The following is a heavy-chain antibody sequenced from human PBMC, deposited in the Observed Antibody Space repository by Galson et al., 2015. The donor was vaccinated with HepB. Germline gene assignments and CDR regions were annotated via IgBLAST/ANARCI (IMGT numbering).Heavy chain of an antibody. J-gene: IGHJ5*02. CDR3: VRGCMYCNWRDWFDT. V-gene: IGHV3-13*01. CDR2: IGTLSDT. D-gene: IGHD1-1*01. CDR1: GFTFNTYD. Sequence: SLRLSCATSGFTFNTYDMHWVRQAAGKGPEWVSAIGTLSDTFYPDSVKGRFTISRDNAKNSFYLEINSLRAEDTAVYYCVRGCMYCNWRDWFDTWGQGTLVTVSS.